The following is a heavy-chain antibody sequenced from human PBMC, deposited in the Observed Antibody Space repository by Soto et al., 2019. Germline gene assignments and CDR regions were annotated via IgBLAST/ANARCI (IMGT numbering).Heavy chain of an antibody. J-gene: IGHJ6*02. Sequence: LSLTCTVSGGSISSYYWSWIRQPAGKGLEWIGRIYTSGSTNYNPSLKSRVTMSVDTSKNQFSLKLSSVTAADTAVYYCARETIAAAGYYYYGMDVWGQGTTVTVSS. CDR2: IYTSGST. CDR3: ARETIAAAGYYYYGMDV. CDR1: GGSISSYY. V-gene: IGHV4-4*07. D-gene: IGHD6-13*01.